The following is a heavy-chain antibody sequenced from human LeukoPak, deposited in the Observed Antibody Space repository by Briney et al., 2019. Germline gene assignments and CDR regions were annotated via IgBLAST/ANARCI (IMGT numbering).Heavy chain of an antibody. CDR2: IYYSGST. J-gene: IGHJ4*02. Sequence: SETLSLTCAVYGGSFSGYYWSWIRQPPGKGLEWIGYIYYSGSTYYNPSLKSRVTISVDTSKKQFSLRLRTATAADTAVYYCARIEDVTRGYNHAYYFDYWGQGTLVTVSS. CDR1: GGSFSGYY. V-gene: IGHV4-34*01. CDR3: ARIEDVTRGYNHAYYFDY. D-gene: IGHD5-18*01.